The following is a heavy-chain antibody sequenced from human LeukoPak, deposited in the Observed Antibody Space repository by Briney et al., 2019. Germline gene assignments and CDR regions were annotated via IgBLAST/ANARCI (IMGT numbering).Heavy chain of an antibody. CDR1: GFTFSDYY. J-gene: IGHJ6*03. CDR3: ARDPRYSSSWYRGSYYYYYMDV. Sequence: GGSLRLSCAASGFTFSDYYMSWIRQAPGKGLEWVSYISSSGSSIYYADSVKGRFTISRDNAKNSLYLQMNSLRAEDTAVYYCARDPRYSSSWYRGSYYYYYMDVWGKGTTVTVSS. D-gene: IGHD6-13*01. CDR2: ISSSGSSI. V-gene: IGHV3-11*04.